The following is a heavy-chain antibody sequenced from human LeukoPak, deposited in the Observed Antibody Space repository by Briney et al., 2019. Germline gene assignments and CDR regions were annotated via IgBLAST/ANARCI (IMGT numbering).Heavy chain of an antibody. Sequence: GGSLRLSCAASGFTFSSYSMNWVRQAPGKGLEWVSCISSSSSYIYYADSVKGRFTISRDNAKNSLYLQMNSLRAEDTAVYYCARILRYFDWLSKANDYWGQGTLVTVSS. J-gene: IGHJ4*02. D-gene: IGHD3-9*01. V-gene: IGHV3-21*01. CDR3: ARILRYFDWLSKANDY. CDR1: GFTFSSYS. CDR2: ISSSSSYI.